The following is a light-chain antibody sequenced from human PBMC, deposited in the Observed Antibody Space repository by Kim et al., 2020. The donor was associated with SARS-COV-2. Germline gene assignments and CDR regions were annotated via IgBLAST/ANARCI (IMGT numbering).Light chain of an antibody. V-gene: IGKV3-20*01. CDR3: QQYGGSPRT. Sequence: EIVLTQSPGTLSLSPGERATLSCRASQSVSRTYLAWYQQKPGQPPRLLIFGTSNRATGVPDRFSGGGSGTDFTLTISRLEPEDFAVYYCQQYGGSPRTFGQGTKVYIK. CDR1: QSVSRTY. J-gene: IGKJ1*01. CDR2: GTS.